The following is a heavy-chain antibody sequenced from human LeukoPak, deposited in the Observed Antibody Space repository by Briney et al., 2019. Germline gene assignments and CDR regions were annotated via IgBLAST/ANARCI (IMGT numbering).Heavy chain of an antibody. CDR2: TYYRSKWHN. D-gene: IGHD6-6*01. V-gene: IGHV6-1*01. CDR3: ARQNSTPSDPYYYYGLDV. J-gene: IGHJ6*01. CDR1: GDIVSSNRGA. Sequence: SQTLSLTCAISGDIVSSNRGAWNWIRLSPSRDLEWLGRTYYRSKWHNDYAVSMRGRISINPDTSRNQFYLQLNSVTPEDTAVHYCARQNSTPSDPYYYYGLDVWGQGRSVTVSS.